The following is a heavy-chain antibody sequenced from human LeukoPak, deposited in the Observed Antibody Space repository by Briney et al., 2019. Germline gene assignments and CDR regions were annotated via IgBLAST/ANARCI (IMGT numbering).Heavy chain of an antibody. CDR2: IYTSGST. J-gene: IGHJ4*02. CDR3: ARAHSSGRIFDC. CDR1: GGSISSYY. Sequence: NSSETLSLTCTVFGGSISSYYWSWIRQPPGKGLEWIGYIYTSGSTNYNPSLKSRVTISVDTSKNQFSLKLSSVTAADTAVYYCARAHSSGRIFDCWGQGTLVTVSS. D-gene: IGHD6-19*01. V-gene: IGHV4-4*09.